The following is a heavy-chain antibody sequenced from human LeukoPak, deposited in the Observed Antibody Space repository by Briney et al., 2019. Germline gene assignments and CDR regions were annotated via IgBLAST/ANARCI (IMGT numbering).Heavy chain of an antibody. J-gene: IGHJ6*02. V-gene: IGHV3-30*04. CDR3: ARDRDCSSTSCYYYYGMDV. CDR1: GFTFSSFA. Sequence: GGSLRLSCAASGFTFSSFAMSWVRQAPGKGLEWVAVISYDGSNKYYADSVKGRFTISRDNSKNTLYLQMNSLRAEDTAVYYCARDRDCSSTSCYYYYGMDVWGQGTTVTVSS. CDR2: ISYDGSNK. D-gene: IGHD2-2*01.